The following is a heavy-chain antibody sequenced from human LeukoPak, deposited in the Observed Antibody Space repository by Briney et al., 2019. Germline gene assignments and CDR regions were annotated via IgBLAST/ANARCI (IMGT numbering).Heavy chain of an antibody. D-gene: IGHD1-1*01. CDR3: AREWNSRATFDY. J-gene: IGHJ4*02. CDR2: IHSSGNYI. V-gene: IGHV3-21*05. CDR1: ASGDDFTSHS. Sequence: GGSLRLSCRASASGDDFTSHSMNWVRQAPGKGLEWISYIHSSGNYIFDAASVKGRFTVSRDNARNSLYLQMNSLRVEDTAMYYCAREWNSRATFDYWGQGTLVTVSS.